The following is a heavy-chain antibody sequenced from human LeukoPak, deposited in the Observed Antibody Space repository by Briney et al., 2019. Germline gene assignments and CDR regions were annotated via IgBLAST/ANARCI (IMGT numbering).Heavy chain of an antibody. V-gene: IGHV3-7*01. CDR2: IKQDGSEK. CDR1: GFTFSSYW. CDR3: ARDVRYYYETGWFDP. J-gene: IGHJ5*02. D-gene: IGHD3-22*01. Sequence: GGSLRLSCAASGFTFSSYWMSWVRQAPGKGLEWVADIKQDGSEKYYVDSVKGRFTISRDNAKNSLYLQMNSLRAEDTAVYYCARDVRYYYETGWFDPWGQGTLVTVSS.